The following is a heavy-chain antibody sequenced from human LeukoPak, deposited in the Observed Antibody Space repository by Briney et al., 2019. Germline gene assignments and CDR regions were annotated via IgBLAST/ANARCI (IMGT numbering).Heavy chain of an antibody. V-gene: IGHV4-59*01. CDR2: VYYSGST. Sequence: SETLSLTCSVSGDSISTYYWSWIRQPPGKALEWIGYVYYSGSTDYNPSLKSRVTISVDTSKKQFSLNLNSVTAADTAVYYCSASKQLWLRGLFDYWGQGTLVTVSS. D-gene: IGHD5-18*01. J-gene: IGHJ4*02. CDR3: SASKQLWLRGLFDY. CDR1: GDSISTYY.